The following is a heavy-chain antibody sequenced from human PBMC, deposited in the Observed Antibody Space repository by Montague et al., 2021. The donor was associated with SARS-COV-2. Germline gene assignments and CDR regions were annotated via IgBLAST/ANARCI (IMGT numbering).Heavy chain of an antibody. CDR2: IDWDDDK. CDR1: GFSLSTSGMR. V-gene: IGHV2-70*04. Sequence: PALVKPTQTLTLTCTFSGFSLSTSGMRASWIRQPPGKALEWLARIDWDDDKFYSTSLKTRLTISKDTSKNQVVLTMTNMDPVDTATDYCARENYDILTGTTLGLDYWGQGTLVTVSS. J-gene: IGHJ4*02. CDR3: ARENYDILTGTTLGLDY. D-gene: IGHD3-9*01.